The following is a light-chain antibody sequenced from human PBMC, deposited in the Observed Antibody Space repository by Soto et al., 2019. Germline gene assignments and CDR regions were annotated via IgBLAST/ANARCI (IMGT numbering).Light chain of an antibody. V-gene: IGLV2-14*01. CDR2: DVS. J-gene: IGLJ2*01. Sequence: QSVLTQPASVSGSPGQSITISCTGTSSDVGDYDYVSWYQQHPGKAPKLMIYDVSNRPSGISSRFSGSKSGNTASLTISGLQAEDEADYYCSSYSITSPVFGGGTKVTV. CDR1: SSDVGDYDY. CDR3: SSYSITSPV.